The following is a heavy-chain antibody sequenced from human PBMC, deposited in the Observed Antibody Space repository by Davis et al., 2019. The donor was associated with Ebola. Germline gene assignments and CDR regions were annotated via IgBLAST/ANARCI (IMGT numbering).Heavy chain of an antibody. V-gene: IGHV3-74*01. D-gene: IGHD2-2*01. Sequence: PGGSLRLSCAASGFTFSSYWMHWVRQAPGKGLVWVSRINSDGSSTSYADSVKGRFTISRDNAKNTLYLQMNSLRAEDTAVYYCASAGGVVVVPAAILPHDYWGQGTLVTVSS. J-gene: IGHJ4*02. CDR1: GFTFSSYW. CDR2: INSDGSST. CDR3: ASAGGVVVVPAAILPHDY.